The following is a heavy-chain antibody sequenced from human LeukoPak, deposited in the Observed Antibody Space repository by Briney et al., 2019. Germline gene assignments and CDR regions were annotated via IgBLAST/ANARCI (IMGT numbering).Heavy chain of an antibody. J-gene: IGHJ4*02. D-gene: IGHD3-10*01. V-gene: IGHV3-30*02. CDR2: IRYDGNDK. Sequence: PGGSLRLSYAASGFTFSYYGMHWVRQTPGKGLEWVAFIRYDGNDKFYADSVKGRFTISRDNSKNTLYLQMNSLRAEDTAVYYCAKDTMVRGPQPDYWGQGTLVTVSS. CDR3: AKDTMVRGPQPDY. CDR1: GFTFSYYG.